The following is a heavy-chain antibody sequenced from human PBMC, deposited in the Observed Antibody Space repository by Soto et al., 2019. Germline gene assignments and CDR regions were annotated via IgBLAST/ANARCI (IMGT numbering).Heavy chain of an antibody. CDR3: AKDLKRGVVPSAKDV. CDR2: ISYDGSNK. CDR1: RFSINGYG. J-gene: IGHJ6*02. D-gene: IGHD2-2*01. Sequence: VGSLRLSCAASRFSINGYGMNWVRQAPGKGLEWVAVISYDGSNKYYSDSVNGRFIISRDNSKNTLSLQMNSLRPEDSAVYYCAKDLKRGVVPSAKDVWGQGTTVTVSS. V-gene: IGHV3-30*18.